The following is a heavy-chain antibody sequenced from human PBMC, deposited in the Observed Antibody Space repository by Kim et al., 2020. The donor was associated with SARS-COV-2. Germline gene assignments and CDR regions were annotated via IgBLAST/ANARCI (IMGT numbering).Heavy chain of an antibody. D-gene: IGHD3-22*01. CDR3: ARLRITMINWYFDL. J-gene: IGHJ2*01. Sequence: SETLSLTCTVSGGSISSSSYYWGWIRQPPGKGLEWIGSIYYSGSTYYNPSLKSRVTISVDTSKNQFSLKLSSVTAADTAVYYCARLRITMINWYFDLWGRGTLVTVSS. CDR1: GGSISSSSYY. CDR2: IYYSGST. V-gene: IGHV4-39*01.